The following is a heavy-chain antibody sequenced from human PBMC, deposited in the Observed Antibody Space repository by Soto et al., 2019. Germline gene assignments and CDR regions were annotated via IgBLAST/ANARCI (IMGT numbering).Heavy chain of an antibody. CDR2: ISYDGSYQ. V-gene: IGHV3-30-3*01. Sequence: QVQLVEFGGGVVQPGRSLRLSCEASGFIFRIYAMAWVRQAPGKGLEWVAVISYDGSYQYYGDSVKGRFTISRDNSKNTLFLEMNSPRPDDTAVYYCAREQAVNEEYFGVDVWGQGTTVTVSS. CDR1: GFIFRIYA. J-gene: IGHJ6*02. D-gene: IGHD1-1*01. CDR3: AREQAVNEEYFGVDV.